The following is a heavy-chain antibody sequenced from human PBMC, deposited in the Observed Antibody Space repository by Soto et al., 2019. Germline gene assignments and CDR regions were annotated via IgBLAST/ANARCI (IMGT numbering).Heavy chain of an antibody. V-gene: IGHV4-39*01. CDR3: VRLLFC. CDR2: VSYTGAS. CDR1: GDSIASSDYY. J-gene: IGHJ4*02. D-gene: IGHD3-3*01. Sequence: SETLSLTCTVSGDSIASSDYYWGWIRQPPGKGLAWIGSVSYTGASYYSPSLKSRISISLDTSKNQFSLRLSSVTAADTAVYYCVRLLFCWGQGTPVTVSS.